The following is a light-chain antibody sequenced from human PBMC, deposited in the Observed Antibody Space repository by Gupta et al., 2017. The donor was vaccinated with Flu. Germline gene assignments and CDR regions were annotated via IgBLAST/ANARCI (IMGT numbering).Light chain of an antibody. CDR3: QANDSSLRV. V-gene: IGLV6-57*01. Sequence: SSGSIGSNYVQWYQQRPGRSPTTVIYEDNQRPSGVPDRFSGSIDSTSTTASLTSSGVKTEDEADYHGQANDSSLRVFGGGTKLTVL. CDR1: SGSIGSNY. CDR2: EDN. J-gene: IGLJ3*02.